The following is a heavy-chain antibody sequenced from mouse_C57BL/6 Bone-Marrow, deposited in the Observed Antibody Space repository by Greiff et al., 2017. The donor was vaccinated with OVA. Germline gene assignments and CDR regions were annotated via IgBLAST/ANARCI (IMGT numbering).Heavy chain of an antibody. J-gene: IGHJ3*01. D-gene: IGHD1-1*01. V-gene: IGHV1-7*01. CDR3: ARDYGSSSWFAY. Sequence: QVQLQQSGAELAKPGASVKLSCKASGYTFTSYWMHWVKQRPGQGLEWIGYINPSSGYTKYNQKFKDKSTLTADKSSITAYMQLSSLTYEDSSVYYCARDYGSSSWFAYWGQGTLVTVSA. CDR1: GYTFTSYW. CDR2: INPSSGYT.